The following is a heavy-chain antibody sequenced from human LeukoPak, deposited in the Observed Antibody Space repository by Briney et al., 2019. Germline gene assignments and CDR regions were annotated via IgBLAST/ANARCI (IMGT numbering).Heavy chain of an antibody. D-gene: IGHD2-15*01. J-gene: IGHJ5*02. Sequence: ASVKVSCKASGYTFTSYGISWVRQAPGQGLEWMGWISAYNGNTNYAQKLQGRVTMTTGTSTSTAYMELRSLRSDDTAVYYCARDVADHRTDWFDPWGQGTLVTVSS. V-gene: IGHV1-18*01. CDR3: ARDVADHRTDWFDP. CDR1: GYTFTSYG. CDR2: ISAYNGNT.